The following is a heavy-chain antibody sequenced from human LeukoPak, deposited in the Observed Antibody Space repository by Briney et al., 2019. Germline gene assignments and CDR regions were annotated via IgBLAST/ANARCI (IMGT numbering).Heavy chain of an antibody. J-gene: IGHJ6*03. V-gene: IGHV1-46*01. Sequence: GASVKVSCTASGYTFTSYYMHWVRQAPGQGLEWRGIINPSGGSTSYAQKFQGRVTVTRDTSTSTVYMELSSLRSEDTAVYYCARVADDYYDSSGYLGVWGKGTTVTVSS. D-gene: IGHD3-22*01. CDR1: GYTFTSYY. CDR3: ARVADDYYDSSGYLGV. CDR2: INPSGGST.